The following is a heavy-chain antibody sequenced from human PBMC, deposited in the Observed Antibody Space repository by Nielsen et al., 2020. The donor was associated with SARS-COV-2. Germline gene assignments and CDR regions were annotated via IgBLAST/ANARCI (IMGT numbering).Heavy chain of an antibody. CDR1: GFTFTSSA. Sequence: SVKVSCKASGFTFTSSAVQWVRQARGQRLEWIGWIVVGSGNTNYAQKFQERVTITRDMSTSTAYMELSSLRSEDTAVYYCARGARGYSYGYYHYMDVWGKGTTVTVSS. CDR3: ARGARGYSYGYYHYMDV. D-gene: IGHD5-18*01. V-gene: IGHV1-58*01. CDR2: IVVGSGNT. J-gene: IGHJ6*03.